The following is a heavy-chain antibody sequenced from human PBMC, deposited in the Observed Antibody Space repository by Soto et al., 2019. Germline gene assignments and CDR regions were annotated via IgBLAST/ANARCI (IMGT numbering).Heavy chain of an antibody. D-gene: IGHD6-19*01. J-gene: IGHJ3*01. CDR3: ARGGTSGWLKGAYDV. Sequence: SVKVSCKASGGTLNKHAITWVRRAPGQGLEWLGGIIPMFGIPNYPQKFQGRVIITADDSTNTSHMELSSLTSDDTAVYFCARGGTSGWLKGAYDVWGQGKMVTVSS. V-gene: IGHV1-69*13. CDR1: GGTLNKHA. CDR2: IIPMFGIP.